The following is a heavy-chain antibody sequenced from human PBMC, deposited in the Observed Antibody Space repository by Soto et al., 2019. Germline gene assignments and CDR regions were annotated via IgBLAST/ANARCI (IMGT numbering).Heavy chain of an antibody. CDR1: VFTFISYA. D-gene: IGHD3-3*01. CDR2: IGGSGGSA. J-gene: IGHJ4*02. CDR3: AKAEPPVLRFLEWLLSHFDY. V-gene: IGHV3-23*01. Sequence: PGGSLRLSCAASVFTFISYAMIWVRQAPGKGLGWVSAIGGSGGSAYDADSVKGRFTISRGNSKNTLYLQMSSLRADDTAVYYSAKAEPPVLRFLEWLLSHFDYWGPGTVVTVS.